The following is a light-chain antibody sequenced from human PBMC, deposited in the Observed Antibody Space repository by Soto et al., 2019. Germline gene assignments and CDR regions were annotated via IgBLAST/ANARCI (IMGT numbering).Light chain of an antibody. CDR2: GAS. Sequence: EIVMTQSPATLSVSPGERATLSCRASQSVSSNLAWYQQKPGQAPRLLIYGASTRATGIPARFSGSGSGTEFTLTISSLQSEDFAVYYCQRYGSSPPITFGQGTRLEIK. CDR3: QRYGSSPPIT. J-gene: IGKJ5*01. V-gene: IGKV3-15*01. CDR1: QSVSSN.